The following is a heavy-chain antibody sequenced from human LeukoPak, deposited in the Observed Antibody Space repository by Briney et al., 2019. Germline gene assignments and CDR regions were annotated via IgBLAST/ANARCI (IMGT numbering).Heavy chain of an antibody. D-gene: IGHD3-22*01. V-gene: IGHV4-34*01. Sequence: SETLPLTCAVYGGSFSGYYWSWIRQPPGKGLEWVGEINHSGSTNYNPALQSRVTISVDTFNNPFSMKLSSVTAADTAVYYCARHRRIKMLAVVTYSHYYSLDVWGKGNTVTISS. CDR2: INHSGST. CDR3: ARHRRIKMLAVVTYSHYYSLDV. CDR1: GGSFSGYY. J-gene: IGHJ6*03.